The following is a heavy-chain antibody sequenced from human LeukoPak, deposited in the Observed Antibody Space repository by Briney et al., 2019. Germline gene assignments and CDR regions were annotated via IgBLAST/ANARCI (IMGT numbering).Heavy chain of an antibody. CDR1: GFTFSSYW. Sequence: PGGSLRLSCAASGFTFSSYWMHWVRQAPGKGLVWVSRINSDGSSTSYADSVKGRFTISRDNSKNTLYLQMNSLRAEDTAVYYCAKDGSMVRGVIIDFYFDYWGQGTLVTVSS. J-gene: IGHJ4*02. V-gene: IGHV3-74*01. D-gene: IGHD3-10*01. CDR3: AKDGSMVRGVIIDFYFDY. CDR2: INSDGSST.